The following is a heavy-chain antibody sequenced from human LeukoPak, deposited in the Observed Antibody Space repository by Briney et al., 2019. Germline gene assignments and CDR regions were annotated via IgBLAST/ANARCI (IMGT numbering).Heavy chain of an antibody. CDR3: ARDSRYDYYYMDV. CDR1: GFTFSSYW. Sequence: GGSLRLSCAASGFTFSSYWTHWVRQAPGKGLVWVSRINSDGSSTSYADSVKGRFTISRDNAKNTLYLQMNSLRAEDTAVYYCARDSRYDYYYMDVWGKGTTVTVSS. CDR2: INSDGSST. J-gene: IGHJ6*03. V-gene: IGHV3-74*01. D-gene: IGHD6-25*01.